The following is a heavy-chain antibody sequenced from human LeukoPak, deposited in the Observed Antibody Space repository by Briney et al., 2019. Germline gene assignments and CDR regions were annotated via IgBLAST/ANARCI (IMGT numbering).Heavy chain of an antibody. CDR1: GFTFSSYS. CDR2: ISSSSSYI. Sequence: PGGSLRLSCAASGFTFSSYSMNWVRQAPGKGLEWVSSISSSSSYIYYADSVKGRFTISRDNAKNSLYLQMNSLRAEDTAVYYCAREAYDDFWSGSWRYYYYMDVWGKGITVTVSS. J-gene: IGHJ6*03. D-gene: IGHD3-3*01. CDR3: AREAYDDFWSGSWRYYYYMDV. V-gene: IGHV3-21*01.